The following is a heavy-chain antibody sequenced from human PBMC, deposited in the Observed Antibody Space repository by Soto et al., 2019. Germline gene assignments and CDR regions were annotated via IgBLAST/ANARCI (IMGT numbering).Heavy chain of an antibody. CDR1: GFSLCSSG. J-gene: IGHJ4*02. CDR2: SSLDGTKQ. D-gene: IGHD6-19*01. Sequence: GGSLRLSCTASGFSLCSSGMHWVRQAPGKGLEWLAASSLDGTKQFYGDSVKGRFTDSRDNSNNTRYLEMNSLRTEDTAVYYCAKQLRGSGWYPLDSWGQGTPVTVSS. CDR3: AKQLRGSGWYPLDS. V-gene: IGHV3-30*18.